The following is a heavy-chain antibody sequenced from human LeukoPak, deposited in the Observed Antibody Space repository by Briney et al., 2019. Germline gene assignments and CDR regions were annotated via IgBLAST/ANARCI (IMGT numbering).Heavy chain of an antibody. V-gene: IGHV4-30-4*01. CDR3: ARGVVEQWLVYTPPYYFDY. CDR1: GGSISSGDYY. CDR2: IYYSGST. J-gene: IGHJ4*02. D-gene: IGHD6-19*01. Sequence: PSETLSLTCTVSGGSISSGDYYWSWIRQPPGKGLEWIGYIYYSGSTYYNPSLKGRVTISVDTSKNQFSLKLSSVTAADTAVYYCARGVVEQWLVYTPPYYFDYWGQGTLVTVSS.